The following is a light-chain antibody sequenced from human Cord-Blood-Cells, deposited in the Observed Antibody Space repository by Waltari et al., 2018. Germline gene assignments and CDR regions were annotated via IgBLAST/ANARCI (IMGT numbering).Light chain of an antibody. Sequence: QSALTQPRSVSGSPGQSVTTSCTGTSSDVGGYNYVAWYQQHPGQAPKLMIYDVSKRPSGFPDRFSGSKSGNTASLTISGLQAEDEADYYCCSYAGSYTNWVFGGGTKLTVL. CDR1: SSDVGGYNY. V-gene: IGLV2-11*01. J-gene: IGLJ3*02. CDR3: CSYAGSYTNWV. CDR2: DVS.